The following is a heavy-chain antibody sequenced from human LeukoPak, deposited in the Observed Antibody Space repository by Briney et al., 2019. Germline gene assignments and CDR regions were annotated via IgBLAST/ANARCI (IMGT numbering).Heavy chain of an antibody. J-gene: IGHJ4*02. D-gene: IGHD3-22*01. CDR1: GFTFSSYG. Sequence: QPGGSLRLSCAASGFTFSSYGMHWARQAPGRGLEWVAFIWYDGSNKYYADSVEGRFTISRDNSKNTLYLQMNSLRAEDTAVYYCAKDRLTLDYYDSMDDFDYWGQGTLVTVSS. V-gene: IGHV3-30*02. CDR2: IWYDGSNK. CDR3: AKDRLTLDYYDSMDDFDY.